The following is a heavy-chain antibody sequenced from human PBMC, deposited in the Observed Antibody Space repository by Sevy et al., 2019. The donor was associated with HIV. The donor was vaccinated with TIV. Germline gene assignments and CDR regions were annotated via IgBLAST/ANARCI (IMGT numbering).Heavy chain of an antibody. CDR3: AREGWGGAARPNYFDY. Sequence: GGSLRLSCAASGFMFSSDSMNWVRQAPGKGLEWVSSISSSSRYIYYADSVKGRFTISRDKAKNSLSLQMKSLRAEDTGVYYCAREGWGGAARPNYFDYWGQGTLVTVSS. D-gene: IGHD6-6*01. CDR1: GFMFSSDS. CDR2: ISSSSRYI. J-gene: IGHJ4*02. V-gene: IGHV3-21*01.